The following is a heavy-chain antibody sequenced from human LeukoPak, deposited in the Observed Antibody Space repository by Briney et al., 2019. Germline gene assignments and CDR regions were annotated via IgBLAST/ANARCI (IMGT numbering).Heavy chain of an antibody. CDR1: GFTFSSYS. Sequence: GGSLRLFCAASGFTFSSYSMNWVRQAPGKGLESVSSISSSSSYIYYADSVKGRFTISRDNAKNSLYLQMNSLRAEDTAVYYCARIGASVGAIDYWGQGTLVTVSS. D-gene: IGHD1-26*01. CDR3: ARIGASVGAIDY. J-gene: IGHJ4*02. CDR2: ISSSSSYI. V-gene: IGHV3-21*01.